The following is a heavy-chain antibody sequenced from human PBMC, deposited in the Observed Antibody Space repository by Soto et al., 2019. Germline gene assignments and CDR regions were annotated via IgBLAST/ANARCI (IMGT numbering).Heavy chain of an antibody. D-gene: IGHD4-17*01. CDR2: ISAYNGNT. CDR1: GYTFTSYG. V-gene: IGHV1-18*01. J-gene: IGHJ4*02. Sequence: ASVKVSCKASGYTFTSYGISWVRQAPGQGLEWMGWISAYNGNTNYAQKLQGRVTMTTDTSTSTAYMELRSLRSDDTAVYYCARASRSSYDYGDYIGFDYWGQGTLVTVSS. CDR3: ARASRSSYDYGDYIGFDY.